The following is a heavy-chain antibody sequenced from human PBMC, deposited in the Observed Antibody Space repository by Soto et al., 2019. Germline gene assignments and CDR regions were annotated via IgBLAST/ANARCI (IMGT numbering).Heavy chain of an antibody. V-gene: IGHV4-30-4*01. J-gene: IGHJ6*02. CDR3: ARSPSSSWPVYYYYGMDV. CDR1: GGSISSGDYY. Sequence: SETLSLTCTVSGGSISSGDYYWSWIRQPPGKGLEWIGYIYYSGSTYYNPSLKSRVTISVDTSKNQFSLKLNSVTAADTAVYYCARSPSSSWPVYYYYGMDVWGQGTTVTVSS. D-gene: IGHD6-13*01. CDR2: IYYSGST.